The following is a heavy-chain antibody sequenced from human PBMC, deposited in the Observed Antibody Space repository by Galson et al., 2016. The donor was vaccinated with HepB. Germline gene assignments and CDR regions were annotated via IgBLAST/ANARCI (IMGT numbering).Heavy chain of an antibody. CDR2: ISTDGIRR. Sequence: SLRLSCAASGFTFGDYYMSWIRQPPGKGLEWVSFISTDGIRRHYGESVEGRFTVSRDNVKNSLYLYINNPRADDTAVYYWARVLSHGMDVWGQGTTVIVSS. J-gene: IGHJ6*02. V-gene: IGHV3-11*01. CDR1: GFTFGDYY. CDR3: ARVLSHGMDV.